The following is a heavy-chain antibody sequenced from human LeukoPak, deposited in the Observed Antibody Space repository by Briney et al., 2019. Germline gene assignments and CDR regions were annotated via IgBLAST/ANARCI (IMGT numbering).Heavy chain of an antibody. CDR1: GGSISSSY. D-gene: IGHD3-10*01. V-gene: IGHV4-59*01. J-gene: IGHJ4*02. Sequence: SETLSLTCTVSGGSISSSYWSWIRQPPVKGLEWIGYIYYSGSTNYNPSLKSRVTISVDTSKSQFSLKLSSVTAADTAVYYCARAGIGSYLFDYWGQGTLVTVSS. CDR2: IYYSGST. CDR3: ARAGIGSYLFDY.